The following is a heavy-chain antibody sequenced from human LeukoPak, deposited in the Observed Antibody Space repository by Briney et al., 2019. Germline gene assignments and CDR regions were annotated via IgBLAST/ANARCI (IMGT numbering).Heavy chain of an antibody. V-gene: IGHV3-21*01. CDR2: ISSSSSYI. CDR3: AREGTYYYDSSGPFDY. CDR1: GFTFSSYS. Sequence: PGGSLRLSCAASGFTFSSYSMNCVRQAPGKGLEWVSSISSSSSYIYYADSVKGRFTISRDNAKNSLYLQMNSLRAEDTAVYYCAREGTYYYDSSGPFDYWGQGTLVTVSS. D-gene: IGHD3-22*01. J-gene: IGHJ4*02.